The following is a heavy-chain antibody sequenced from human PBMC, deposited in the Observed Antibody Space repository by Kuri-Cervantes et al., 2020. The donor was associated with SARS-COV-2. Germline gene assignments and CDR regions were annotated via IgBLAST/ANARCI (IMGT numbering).Heavy chain of an antibody. V-gene: IGHV3-48*02. CDR1: ESTFSSYS. D-gene: IGHD1-26*01. J-gene: IGHJ1*01. CDR2: ISSSSSTI. Sequence: GGSLRLSCAASESTFSSYSMNWVRQAPGKGLEWVSYISSSSSTIYYADSVKGRFTISRDDAKNSLYLQMNSMRDEDTAVYYCARAEYSGTYLGWEYFQHWGQGTLVTVSS. CDR3: ARAEYSGTYLGWEYFQH.